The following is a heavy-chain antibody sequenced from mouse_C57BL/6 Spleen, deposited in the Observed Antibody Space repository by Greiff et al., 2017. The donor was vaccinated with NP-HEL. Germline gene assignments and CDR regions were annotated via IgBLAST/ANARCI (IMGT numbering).Heavy chain of an antibody. Sequence: EVQLQESGPGLVKPSQSLSLTCSVTGYSITSGYYWNWIRQFPGNKLEWMGYISYDGSNNYNPSLKNRISITRDTSKNQFFLKLNSVTTEDTATYYCARVQGGLRYYAMDYWGQGTSVTVSS. J-gene: IGHJ4*01. V-gene: IGHV3-6*01. CDR2: ISYDGSN. CDR1: GYSITSGYY. CDR3: ARVQGGLRYYAMDY.